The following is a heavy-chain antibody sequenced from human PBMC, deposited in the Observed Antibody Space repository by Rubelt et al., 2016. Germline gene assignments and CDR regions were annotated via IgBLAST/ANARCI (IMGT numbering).Heavy chain of an antibody. CDR2: IYYSGST. CDR1: GGSISSYY. Sequence: QVQLQESGPGLVKPSETLSLTCTVSGGSISSYYWSWIRQPPGKGLEWIGYIYYSGSTNYNPSLKSRVTISLDTSKNQFSLKLSSVTAADTAVYYCARAYPYWSSTSCLLFDYCGQGTLVTVSS. V-gene: IGHV4-59*01. D-gene: IGHD2-2*01. J-gene: IGHJ4*02. CDR3: ARAYPYWSSTSCLLFDY.